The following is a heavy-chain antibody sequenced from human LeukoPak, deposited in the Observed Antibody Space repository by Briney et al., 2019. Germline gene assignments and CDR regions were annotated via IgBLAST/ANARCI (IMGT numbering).Heavy chain of an antibody. CDR2: ISGSSGST. Sequence: GGSLRLSCAASGFTFSNYAMSWVRRAPRKGLEWVSGISGSSGSTSYADSVKGRFTISRDNSKNTLYLRMNSLRAEDTAVYYCAKDPSSGLLDYWGQGTLVTVSS. CDR1: GFTFSNYA. J-gene: IGHJ4*02. D-gene: IGHD3-22*01. V-gene: IGHV3-23*01. CDR3: AKDPSSGLLDY.